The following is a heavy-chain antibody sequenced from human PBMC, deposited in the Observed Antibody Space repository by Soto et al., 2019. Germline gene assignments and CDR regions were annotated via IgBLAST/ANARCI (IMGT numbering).Heavy chain of an antibody. CDR2: TYSRSKWYN. CDR1: GDSVSSNTAS. J-gene: IGHJ5*02. V-gene: IGHV6-1*01. D-gene: IGHD5-12*01. Sequence: SQTLSLTCAISGDSVSSNTASWNWVRQSPSRGLEWLGRTYSRSKWYNDYAVSVKGRIIINPDTSKNQFSLQLNSVTPEDTAVYYCAKGDNLGPKTGYAFDPWGQGILVTVSS. CDR3: AKGDNLGPKTGYAFDP.